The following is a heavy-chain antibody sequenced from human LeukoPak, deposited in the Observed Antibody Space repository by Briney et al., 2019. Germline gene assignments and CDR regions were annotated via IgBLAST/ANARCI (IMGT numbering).Heavy chain of an antibody. CDR3: AMKAVPRPRLHDAFDF. Sequence: PGGSLRLSCTASGSTFSTYTMNWVRQAPGKGLEWVSSISSSSSYIYYADSVKGRFTISRDNAKNSLYLQMNSLRAEDTAVYYCAMKAVPRPRLHDAFDFWGQGTVVSVSS. CDR2: ISSSSSYI. D-gene: IGHD5-24*01. V-gene: IGHV3-21*04. CDR1: GSTFSTYT. J-gene: IGHJ3*01.